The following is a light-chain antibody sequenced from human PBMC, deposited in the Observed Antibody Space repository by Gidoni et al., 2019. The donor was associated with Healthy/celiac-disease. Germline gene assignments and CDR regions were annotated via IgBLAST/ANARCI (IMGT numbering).Light chain of an antibody. Sequence: SYELTQPPSVSVSPGQTASITCSGDKLGDKDDCWYQPKPGQSPVLVIYQDSKRPSGIPERFSGSNSGNTATLTISGTQAMEEADYYCQAWDSSTVVFGGGTKLTV. V-gene: IGLV3-1*01. CDR2: QDS. CDR1: KLGDKD. J-gene: IGLJ2*01. CDR3: QAWDSSTVV.